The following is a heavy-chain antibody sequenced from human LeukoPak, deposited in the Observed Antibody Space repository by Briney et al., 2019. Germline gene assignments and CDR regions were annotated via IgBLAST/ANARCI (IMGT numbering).Heavy chain of an antibody. CDR2: IYHTEIT. V-gene: IGHV4-4*02. CDR1: GGSITSSYW. D-gene: IGHD3-22*01. CDR3: ARVARSGYATGSGAFDV. Sequence: SGTLSLTCDVSGGSITSSYWWSWVRQHPGKGLEWIGEIYHTEITNYNPSLKSRATILVDKSKNQFSLKLTSVAAADSAVYYCARVARSGYATGSGAFDVWGQGTMVTVSS. J-gene: IGHJ3*01.